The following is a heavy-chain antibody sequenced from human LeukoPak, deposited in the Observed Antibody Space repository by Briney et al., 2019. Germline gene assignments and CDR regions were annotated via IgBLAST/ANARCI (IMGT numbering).Heavy chain of an antibody. D-gene: IGHD1-26*01. CDR1: GGSISSDY. CDR2: IYYSGST. CDR3: ARRSLVRTVGYYYGMDV. V-gene: IGHV4-59*08. Sequence: SETLSLTCNVSGGSISSDYWSWIRQPPGKGLEWIGYIYYSGSTNYNPSLKSRATISVDTSKKQFSLKLISVTAADTAVYYCARRSLVRTVGYYYGMDVWGQGTTVTVSS. J-gene: IGHJ6*02.